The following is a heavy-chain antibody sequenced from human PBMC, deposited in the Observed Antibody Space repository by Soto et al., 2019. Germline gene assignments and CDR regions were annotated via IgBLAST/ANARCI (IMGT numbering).Heavy chain of an antibody. Sequence: GALRLSCAASGFTFSSYSMNWVRQAPGKGLEWVSSISSSSSYIYYADSVKGRFTISRDNAKNSLYLQMNSLRAEDTAVYYCARKGSLYSSGWLFDYWGQGTLVTVSS. V-gene: IGHV3-21*01. CDR1: GFTFSSYS. CDR3: ARKGSLYSSGWLFDY. D-gene: IGHD6-19*01. CDR2: ISSSSSYI. J-gene: IGHJ4*02.